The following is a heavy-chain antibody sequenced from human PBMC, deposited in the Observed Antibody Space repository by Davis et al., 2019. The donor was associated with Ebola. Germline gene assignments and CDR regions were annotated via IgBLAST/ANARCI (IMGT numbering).Heavy chain of an antibody. CDR3: AKDRRSYDFDY. CDR2: IGTAGDT. CDR1: GFTFSSYD. V-gene: IGHV3-13*01. Sequence: GESLKISCAASGFTFSSYDMHWVRQVAGEGLEWVSSIGTAGDTYYPGSVKGRFTISRDNAKNSLYLQMNSLRAEDTAVYYCAKDRRSYDFDYWGQGTLVTVSS. J-gene: IGHJ4*02. D-gene: IGHD3-10*01.